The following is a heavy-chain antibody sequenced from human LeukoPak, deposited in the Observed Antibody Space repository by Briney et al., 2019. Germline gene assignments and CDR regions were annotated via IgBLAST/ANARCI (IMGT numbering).Heavy chain of an antibody. CDR1: VDYIGRIKYY. D-gene: IGHD2-15*01. CDR3: ARDRDVDDFDS. V-gene: IGHV4-39*07. Sequence: SETLSLTCTIAVDYIGRIKYYWGWIREPPGKGLEWIVSMSYSGHTYYNPSLKSRVTTSIDTSKNQLSLNLKSVTAADTAVYYCARDRDVDDFDSWGHGTLVTVSS. J-gene: IGHJ4*01. CDR2: MSYSGHT.